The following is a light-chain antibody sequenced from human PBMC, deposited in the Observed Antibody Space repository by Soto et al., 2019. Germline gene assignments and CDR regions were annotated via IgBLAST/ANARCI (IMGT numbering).Light chain of an antibody. CDR1: QTVGSN. CDR3: QQYNTRPQT. J-gene: IGKJ1*01. CDR2: GAS. Sequence: EVVLTQSPATLSVSPGERATLSCRASQTVGSNLAWYRHKPGQAPRLLISGASTRATGVPVRFSGSGSGTEFALTISGLQSEDFTVYFCQQYNTRPQTFGQGTKVEIK. V-gene: IGKV3-15*01.